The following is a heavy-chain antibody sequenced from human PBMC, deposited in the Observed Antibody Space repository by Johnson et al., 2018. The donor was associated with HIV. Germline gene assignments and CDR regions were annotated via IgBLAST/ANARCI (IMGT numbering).Heavy chain of an antibody. CDR3: ARGRASWELYDAFEI. V-gene: IGHV3-66*03. CDR1: GFTVRSNY. D-gene: IGHD1-26*01. CDR2: IYSGGST. J-gene: IGHJ3*02. Sequence: VQLVESGGGLIQPGGSLRLSCAASGFTVRSNYMSWVRQAPGKGLEWVSVIYSGGSTNYADSVKGRFTISRDISKNTLYLQMSSLRAGDTAVYYCARGRASWELYDAFEIWGQGTMVTVSS.